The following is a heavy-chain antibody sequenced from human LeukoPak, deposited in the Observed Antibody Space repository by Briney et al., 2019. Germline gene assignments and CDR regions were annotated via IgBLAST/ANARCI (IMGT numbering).Heavy chain of an antibody. CDR3: ASANSGSYLDPFDY. CDR1: GYTFTGCY. D-gene: IGHD1-26*01. CDR2: ISAYNGNT. V-gene: IGHV1-18*04. Sequence: PAASVKVSCKASGYTFTGCYMHWVRQAPGQGLEWMGWISAYNGNTNYAQKLQGRVTMTTDTSTSTAYMELKSLRSDDTAVYYCASANSGSYLDPFDYWXXGTXVXVSS. J-gene: IGHJ4*01.